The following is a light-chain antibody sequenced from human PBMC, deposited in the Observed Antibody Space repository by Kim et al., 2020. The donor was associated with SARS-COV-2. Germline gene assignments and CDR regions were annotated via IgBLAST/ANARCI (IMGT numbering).Light chain of an antibody. CDR3: QTWGTGIRV. CDR1: SGHSRYA. CDR2: VNSDGSH. J-gene: IGLJ3*02. V-gene: IGLV4-69*01. Sequence: QPVLTQSPSASASLGASVKLTCTLNSGHSRYAIAWHQQQPEKGPRYLMKVNSDGSHSKGDGIPDRFSGSSSGAERYLTISSLQSEDEADYYCQTWGTGIRVFGGGTKVTVL.